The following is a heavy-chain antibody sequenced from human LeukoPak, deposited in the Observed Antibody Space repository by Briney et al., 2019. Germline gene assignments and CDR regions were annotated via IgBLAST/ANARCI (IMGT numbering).Heavy chain of an antibody. CDR3: ARVEEYSSSFGLRGYYYYYMDV. D-gene: IGHD6-6*01. V-gene: IGHV4-39*07. Sequence: AETLSLTCTVSGGSISSSSYYWGWLRQPPGKGLEWIGTIYYSGSTYYNPSLKSRVTISVDTSKNQFSLKLSSVTAADTAVYYCARVEEYSSSFGLRGYYYYYMDVWGKGTTVTVSS. CDR2: IYYSGST. J-gene: IGHJ6*03. CDR1: GGSISSSSYY.